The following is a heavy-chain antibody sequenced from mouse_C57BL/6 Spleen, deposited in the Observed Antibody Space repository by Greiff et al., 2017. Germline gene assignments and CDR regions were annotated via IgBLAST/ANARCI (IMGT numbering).Heavy chain of an antibody. J-gene: IGHJ1*03. CDR2: INPSTGGT. CDR1: GYSFTGYY. V-gene: IGHV1-42*01. CDR3: ARIRLTTVVARYWYFDV. D-gene: IGHD1-1*01. Sequence: VQLQQSGPELVKPGASVKISCKASGYSFTGYYMNWVKQSPEKSLEWIGEINPSTGGTTYNQKFKAKATLTVDKSSSTAYMQLKSLTSEDSAVYYCARIRLTTVVARYWYFDVWGTGTTVTVSS.